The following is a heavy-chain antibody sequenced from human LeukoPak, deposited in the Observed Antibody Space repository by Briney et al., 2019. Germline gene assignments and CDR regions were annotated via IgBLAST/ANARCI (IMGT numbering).Heavy chain of an antibody. V-gene: IGHV1-2*02. D-gene: IGHD6-13*01. J-gene: IGHJ4*02. CDR3: ARARLRIAAAGTRGLNY. CDR1: GYTFTGYY. CDR2: INPNSGGT. Sequence: GASVKVSCKASGYTFTGYYMHWVRQAPGQGLEWMGWINPNSGGTNYAQKFQGRVTMTRDTSISTAYMELSRLRSDDTAVYYCARARLRIAAAGTRGLNYWGQGTLVTVSS.